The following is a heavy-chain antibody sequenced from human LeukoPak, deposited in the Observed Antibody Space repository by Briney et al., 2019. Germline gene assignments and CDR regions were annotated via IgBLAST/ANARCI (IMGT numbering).Heavy chain of an antibody. Sequence: SETLSLTCTVSGGSISSYHWSWIRQPAGKGLEWIGRIYTSGSTNYNPSLKSRVTISVDTSKNQFSLKLSSVTAADTAVYYCARGYYGSGFMDVWGKGTTVTISS. D-gene: IGHD3-10*01. CDR3: ARGYYGSGFMDV. CDR1: GGSISSYH. V-gene: IGHV4-4*07. J-gene: IGHJ6*03. CDR2: IYTSGST.